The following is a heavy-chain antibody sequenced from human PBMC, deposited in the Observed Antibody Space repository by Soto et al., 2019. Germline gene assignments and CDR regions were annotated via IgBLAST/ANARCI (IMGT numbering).Heavy chain of an antibody. CDR1: GFTFSSYA. Sequence: DVQLLESGGGLVQPEGSLRLSCAASGFTFSSYAMGWVRQGPGKGLEWVAVVSIGGSTHYADSVRGRFTISRDNSKNTLSLQMNSLPAEDTAVYFCAKRRGAGGHFDYWGHGALVTVSS. V-gene: IGHV3-23*01. CDR2: VSIGGST. CDR3: AKRRGAGGHFDY. J-gene: IGHJ4*01. D-gene: IGHD2-15*01.